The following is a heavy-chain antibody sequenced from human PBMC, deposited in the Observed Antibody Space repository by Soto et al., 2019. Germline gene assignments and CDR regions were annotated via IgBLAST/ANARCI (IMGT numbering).Heavy chain of an antibody. V-gene: IGHV4-34*01. Sequence: SETLSLTCAVYGGSFSGYYWSWIRQPPGKGLEWIGEINHSGSTNYNPSLKSRVTISVDTSKNQFSLKLSSVTAADTAVYYCARSLGYCSGGICYPPPHWGQGTLVTVSS. J-gene: IGHJ4*02. CDR2: INHSGST. CDR1: GGSFSGYY. D-gene: IGHD2-15*01. CDR3: ARSLGYCSGGICYPPPH.